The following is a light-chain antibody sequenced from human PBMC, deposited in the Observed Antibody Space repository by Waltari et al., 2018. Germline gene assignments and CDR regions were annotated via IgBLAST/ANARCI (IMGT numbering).Light chain of an antibody. Sequence: DVQMTQSPSSLFVSVGDRVTISCRASQDINTYLTWYPQRPPHPPRLLIYSTSKLRSGVPSRFSGSGSGTEFTLTISNLQPEDVGTYYCQQTTTNPLTFGRGTTV. V-gene: IGKV1-39*01. CDR2: STS. J-gene: IGKJ4*01. CDR3: QQTTTNPLT. CDR1: QDINTY.